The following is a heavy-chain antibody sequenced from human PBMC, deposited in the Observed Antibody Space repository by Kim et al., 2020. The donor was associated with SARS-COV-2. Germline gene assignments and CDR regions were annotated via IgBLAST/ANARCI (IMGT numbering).Heavy chain of an antibody. CDR1: GGSFSGYY. J-gene: IGHJ6*02. CDR2: INHSGST. V-gene: IGHV4-34*01. Sequence: SETLSLTCAVYGGSFSGYYWSWIRQPPGKGLEWIGEINHSGSTNYNPSLKSRVTISVDTSKNQFSLKLSSVTAADTAVYYCARGPQYSGSYTGDYYYYYGMDVWGQGTTVTVTS. CDR3: ARGPQYSGSYTGDYYYYYGMDV. D-gene: IGHD1-26*01.